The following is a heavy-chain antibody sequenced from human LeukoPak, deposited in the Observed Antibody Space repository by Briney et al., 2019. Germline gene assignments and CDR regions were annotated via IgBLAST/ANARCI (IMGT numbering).Heavy chain of an antibody. CDR2: IYYDDSET. J-gene: IGHJ6*03. CDR3: ARLGENYYYYMDV. Sequence: GESLKISCKGGGYSFTNYWIVWVRQMPGKGLEWMGVIYYDDSETQYSPSLQGQVTISVDKSISTVYLQWSSLKASDTAMYYCARLGENYYYYMDVWGKGTTATISS. D-gene: IGHD3-16*01. CDR1: GYSFTNYW. V-gene: IGHV5-51*01.